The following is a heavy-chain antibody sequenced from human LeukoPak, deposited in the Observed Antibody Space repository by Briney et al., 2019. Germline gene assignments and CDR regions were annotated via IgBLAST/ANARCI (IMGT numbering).Heavy chain of an antibody. D-gene: IGHD3-10*01. J-gene: IGHJ3*02. CDR2: MSGNGDAT. V-gene: IGHV3-23*01. Sequence: PGGSLRLSXAASGFTFGNYGMSWVRQAPGKGLEWVSAMSGNGDATYYADSVRGRFTISRDNSKNTLYLQITSLRAEDTAVYYCAKDSPVLTIWGQGTMVTVSS. CDR3: AKDSPVLTI. CDR1: GFTFGNYG.